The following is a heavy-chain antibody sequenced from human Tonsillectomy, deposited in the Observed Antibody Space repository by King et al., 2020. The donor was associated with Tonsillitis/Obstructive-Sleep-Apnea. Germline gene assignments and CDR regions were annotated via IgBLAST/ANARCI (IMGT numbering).Heavy chain of an antibody. CDR3: TRDKMVGATYFDY. CDR1: GFTFSNYW. Sequence: VQLVESGGGLVQPGGSLRLSCAASGFTFSNYWMSWVRQAPGKGPEWVANIKQDGSEEYYVDSVKGRFTISRDNAKNSLYLQMNSLRAEDTAVYYCTRDKMVGATYFDYWGQGTLVTVSS. CDR2: IKQDGSEE. D-gene: IGHD1-26*01. J-gene: IGHJ4*02. V-gene: IGHV3-7*03.